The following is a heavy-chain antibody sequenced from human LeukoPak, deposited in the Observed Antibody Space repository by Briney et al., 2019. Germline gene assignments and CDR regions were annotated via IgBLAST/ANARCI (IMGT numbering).Heavy chain of an antibody. D-gene: IGHD6-6*01. CDR3: ASWDSSSANFDY. CDR1: GGSISSGSYY. Sequence: SETLSLTCTVSGGSISSGSYYWSWIRQPAGKGLEWIGYIYYSGSTNYNPSLKSRVTISVDTSKNQFSLKLSSVTAADTAVYYCASWDSSSANFDYWGQGTLVTVSS. CDR2: IYYSGST. V-gene: IGHV4-61*10. J-gene: IGHJ4*02.